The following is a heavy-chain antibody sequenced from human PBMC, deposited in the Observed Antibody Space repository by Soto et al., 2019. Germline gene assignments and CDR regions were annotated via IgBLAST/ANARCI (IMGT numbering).Heavy chain of an antibody. CDR1: GGSVSSATYF. J-gene: IGHJ5*02. CDR2: IPSAGST. Sequence: NPSQTLSLTCPVSGGSVSSATYFWKWVRHPPGGGLEGISYIPSAGSTKYNPSLKSRFTISLRTSKTQCSLRLTSVTAADTAVYYCARGMYKSGGNLDLRGQGRVVT. CDR3: ARGMYKSGGNLDL. V-gene: IGHV4-61*01. D-gene: IGHD6-25*01.